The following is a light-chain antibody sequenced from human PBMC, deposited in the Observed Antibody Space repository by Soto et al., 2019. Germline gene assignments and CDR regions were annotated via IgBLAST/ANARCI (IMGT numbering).Light chain of an antibody. Sequence: DIQMTQSPSTLSASVGDRVTITCRASQSISTWLAWYQQKPGKAPKLLIYKASSLQSGVPSRFSGSGSGTEFTLTISSLQPDDFATYYCQQSENCWTFGQGTKVEIK. V-gene: IGKV1-5*03. J-gene: IGKJ1*01. CDR2: KAS. CDR1: QSISTW. CDR3: QQSENCWT.